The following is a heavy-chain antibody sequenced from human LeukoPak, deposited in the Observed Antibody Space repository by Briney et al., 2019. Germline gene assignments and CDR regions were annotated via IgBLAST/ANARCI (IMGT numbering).Heavy chain of an antibody. J-gene: IGHJ3*02. Sequence: KASETLSLTCTVSGGSISSGSYYWSWIRQPAGKGLEWIGRIYTSGSTNYNPSLKSRVTISADTSKNQFSLQLTSVTAADTAVYYCARGSMARGPRRGFDIWGQGTMVTV. CDR2: IYTSGST. CDR1: GGSISSGSYY. V-gene: IGHV4-61*02. CDR3: ARGSMARGPRRGFDI. D-gene: IGHD3-10*01.